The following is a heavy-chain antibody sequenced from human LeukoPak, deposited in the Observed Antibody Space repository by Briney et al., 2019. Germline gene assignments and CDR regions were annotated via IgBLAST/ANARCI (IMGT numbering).Heavy chain of an antibody. V-gene: IGHV4-61*02. Sequence: PSETLSLTCTVSGGSITTGSYYWIWIRQPAGKGLEWIGRIYTTGSTDYNPSLKSRVTMSVDTSKNQFSLKLTSVTVADTALYYCARAPTSSTGSSSPFDIWGQGTMVTVSS. CDR3: ARAPTSSTGSSSPFDI. CDR1: GGSITTGSYY. J-gene: IGHJ3*02. D-gene: IGHD2-2*01. CDR2: IYTTGST.